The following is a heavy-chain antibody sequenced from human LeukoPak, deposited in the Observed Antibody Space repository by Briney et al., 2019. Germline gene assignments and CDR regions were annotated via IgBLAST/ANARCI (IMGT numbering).Heavy chain of an antibody. CDR3: TRHNPYYFDY. CDR1: GFTFGDYA. CDR2: IRSKAYGGTT. D-gene: IGHD1-1*01. J-gene: IGHJ4*02. V-gene: IGHV3-49*04. Sequence: GGPLRLSCTASGFTFGDYAMSWVRQAPGKGLEWVGFIRSKAYGGTTEYAASAKGRFTISRDDSKSIAYLQMNSLKTEDTAVYYCTRHNPYYFDYWGQGALVTVSS.